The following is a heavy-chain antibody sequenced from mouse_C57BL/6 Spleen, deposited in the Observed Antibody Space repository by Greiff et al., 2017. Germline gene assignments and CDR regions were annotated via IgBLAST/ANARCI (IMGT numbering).Heavy chain of an antibody. CDR1: GYTFTSYW. D-gene: IGHD2-4*01. J-gene: IGHJ2*01. Sequence: QVQLQQPGAELVKPGASVKMSCKASGYTFTSYWITWVKPRPGQGLEWIGDIYPGSGSTNYNEKFKSKATLTVYTSSSTAYMQLSSLTSEDSAVYYCARSGDYDRVFDYWGQGTTLTVSS. CDR2: IYPGSGST. CDR3: ARSGDYDRVFDY. V-gene: IGHV1-55*01.